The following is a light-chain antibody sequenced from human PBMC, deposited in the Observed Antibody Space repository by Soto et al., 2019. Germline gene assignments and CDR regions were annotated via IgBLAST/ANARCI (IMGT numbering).Light chain of an antibody. Sequence: QSALTQPPSASGPPGQSVTISCPGTSSDVGGYNYVSWYQQHPGKAPKLMIYEVSKRPSGVPDRFSGSKSGNTASLTVSGLQAEDEADYYCSSYAGSNNYVFGTG. CDR2: EVS. CDR3: SSYAGSNNYV. V-gene: IGLV2-8*01. J-gene: IGLJ1*01. CDR1: SSDVGGYNY.